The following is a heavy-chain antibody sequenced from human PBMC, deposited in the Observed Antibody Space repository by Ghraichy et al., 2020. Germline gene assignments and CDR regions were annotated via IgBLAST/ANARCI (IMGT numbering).Heavy chain of an antibody. J-gene: IGHJ4*02. Sequence: GGSLRLSCAASGFTFSSYAMSWVRQAPGKGLEWVSAISGSGGSTYYADSVKGRFTISRDNSKNTLYLQMNSLRAEDTAVYYCAKVQQQLVLIYYFDYWGQGTLVTVSS. V-gene: IGHV3-23*01. D-gene: IGHD6-13*01. CDR1: GFTFSSYA. CDR2: ISGSGGST. CDR3: AKVQQQLVLIYYFDY.